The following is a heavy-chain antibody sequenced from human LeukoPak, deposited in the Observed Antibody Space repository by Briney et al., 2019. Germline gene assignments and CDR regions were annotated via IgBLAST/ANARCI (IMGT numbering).Heavy chain of an antibody. CDR2: ISGSGGST. D-gene: IGHD2-2*01. J-gene: IGHJ4*02. CDR1: GFTFSSYA. Sequence: PGGSLRLSCAASGFTFSSYAMSWVRQAPGKGLEWVSAISGSGGSTYYAGSVKGRFTISRDNSKNTLYLQMNSLRAEDTAVYYCAKGVVVVPAAIDYWGQGTLVTVSS. CDR3: AKGVVVVPAAIDY. V-gene: IGHV3-23*01.